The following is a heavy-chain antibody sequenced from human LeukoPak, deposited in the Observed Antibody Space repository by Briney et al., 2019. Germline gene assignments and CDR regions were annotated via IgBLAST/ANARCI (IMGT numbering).Heavy chain of an antibody. J-gene: IGHJ4*02. CDR2: IYSGGST. Sequence: GGSLRLSCAASGFIVSSKYTSWVRQAPGKGLEWVSVIYSGGSTYYAASVEGRFTISRDNSKNTVYLQMNNLRVDDTAVYYCARAGPIDYWGQGILVTVSS. CDR1: GFIVSSKY. V-gene: IGHV3-53*01. CDR3: ARAGPIDY.